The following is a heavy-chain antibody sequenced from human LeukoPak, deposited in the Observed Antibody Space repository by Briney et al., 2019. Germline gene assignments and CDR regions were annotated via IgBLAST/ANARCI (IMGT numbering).Heavy chain of an antibody. CDR3: ARGAGHCSSTSCPVYYYYYMDV. D-gene: IGHD2-2*01. CDR2: IYTSGST. CDR1: GGSISSYY. V-gene: IGHV4-4*07. Sequence: PSETLSLTCTVSGGSISSYYWSWIRQPAGKGLEWIGRIYTSGSTNYNPSLKSRVTMSVDTSKNQFSLKLSSVTAADTAVYYCARGAGHCSSTSCPVYYYYYMDVWGKGTTVTISS. J-gene: IGHJ6*03.